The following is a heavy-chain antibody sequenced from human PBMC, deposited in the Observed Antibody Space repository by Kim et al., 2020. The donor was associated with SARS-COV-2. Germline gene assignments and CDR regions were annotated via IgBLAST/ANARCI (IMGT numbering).Heavy chain of an antibody. CDR2: IYYSGST. D-gene: IGHD2-2*01. J-gene: IGHJ4*02. CDR1: GGSISSSSYY. V-gene: IGHV4-39*01. CDR3: ARHVLFGLGIVVVPAAPFDY. Sequence: SETLSLTCTVSGGSISSSSYYWGWIRQPPGKGLEWIGSIYYSGSTYYNPSLKSRVTISVDTSKNQFSLKLSSVTAADTAVYYCARHVLFGLGIVVVPAAPFDYWGQGTLVTVSS.